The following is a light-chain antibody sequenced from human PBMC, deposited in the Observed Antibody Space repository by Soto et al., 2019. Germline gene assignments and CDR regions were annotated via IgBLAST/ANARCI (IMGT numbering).Light chain of an antibody. CDR2: GTS. V-gene: IGKV3-20*01. CDR3: QQYCSSGT. Sequence: SGVRQYLGCLSLSLEDRDTLSRSASKTVSNNYFAWYQQKPGQAPRLLIYGTSNRATGIPDRFSGSGSGTDFTLTISRLEPEDFPVYYCQQYCSSGTFGQGTKVDI. J-gene: IGKJ1*01. CDR1: KTVSNNY.